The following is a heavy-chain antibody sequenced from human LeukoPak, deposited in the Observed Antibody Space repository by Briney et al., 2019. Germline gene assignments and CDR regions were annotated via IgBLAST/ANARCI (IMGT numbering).Heavy chain of an antibody. CDR2: ISYDGSNK. D-gene: IGHD2-8*01. Sequence: GGSLRLSCAASGFTFSSYAMHRVRQAPGKGLEWVAVISYDGSNKYYADSVKGRFTISRDNSKNTLYLQMNSLRAEDTAVYYCARDRGECTNGVCYYHDFDYWGQGTLVTVSS. J-gene: IGHJ4*02. CDR3: ARDRGECTNGVCYYHDFDY. V-gene: IGHV3-30-3*01. CDR1: GFTFSSYA.